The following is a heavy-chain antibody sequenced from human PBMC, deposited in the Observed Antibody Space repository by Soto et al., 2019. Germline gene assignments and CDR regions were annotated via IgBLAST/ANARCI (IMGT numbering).Heavy chain of an antibody. CDR3: ARDKSTGMDV. V-gene: IGHV1-8*01. Sequence: QVQLVQSGAEVKKPGASVKVSCKASGYTFTGYDINWVRQATGQGLEWMGSKNPNSGNTAYAQKFQGRVTITMNTSITTPYLELSSLSSEGTAVYYSARDKSTGMDVWGPGATVTVPS. J-gene: IGHJ6*02. CDR1: GYTFTGYD. CDR2: KNPNSGNT.